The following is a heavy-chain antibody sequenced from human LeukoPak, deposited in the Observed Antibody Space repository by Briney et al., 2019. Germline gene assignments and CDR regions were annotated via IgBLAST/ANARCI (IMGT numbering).Heavy chain of an antibody. Sequence: PSETLSLTCTVSGGSTSGSSYYWGWIRQPPGKGLEWIGSIYYSGNTYYNPSLKSRVTISVDTSKNHFSLKLSSVTAADTAVYYCARHTYYYGSGNLNWFDPWGQGTLVTVSS. CDR2: IYYSGNT. CDR3: ARHTYYYGSGNLNWFDP. CDR1: GGSTSGSSYY. J-gene: IGHJ5*02. V-gene: IGHV4-39*01. D-gene: IGHD3-10*01.